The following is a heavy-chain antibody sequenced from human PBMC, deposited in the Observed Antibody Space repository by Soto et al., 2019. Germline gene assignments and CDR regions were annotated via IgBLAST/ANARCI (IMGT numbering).Heavy chain of an antibody. CDR1: GYIFTSFD. V-gene: IGHV1-8*01. CDR2: MNPNSGNT. D-gene: IGHD3-22*01. Sequence: GASVKVSCKASGYIFTSFDINWVRQATGQGLEWMGWMNPNSGNTGYAQKFQGRVTMTRNTSISTAYMELNSLRSEDTAVYYCARVGAYYYDNSGYYYGPYFDYWGQGTLVTVSS. CDR3: ARVGAYYYDNSGYYYGPYFDY. J-gene: IGHJ4*02.